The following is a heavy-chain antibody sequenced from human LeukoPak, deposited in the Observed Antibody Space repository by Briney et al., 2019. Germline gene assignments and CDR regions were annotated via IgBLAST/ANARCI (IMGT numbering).Heavy chain of an antibody. J-gene: IGHJ4*02. CDR2: ISSSGSPT. CDR1: GFIFSDYY. V-gene: IGHV3-11*04. Sequence: NPGGSLRLSCAASGFIFSDYYMTWIRQAPGKGLEWVSYISSSGSPTCYADSVKGRFTISRGNAKNSLYLEMNSLRAEDTAVYYCARAVYGNSGYQFGWGQGTLVTVSS. CDR3: ARAVYGNSGYQFG. D-gene: IGHD5-12*01.